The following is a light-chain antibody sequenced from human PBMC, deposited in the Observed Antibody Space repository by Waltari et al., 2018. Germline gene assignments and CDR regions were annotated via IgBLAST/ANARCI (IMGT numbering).Light chain of an antibody. CDR2: TAS. Sequence: DIQLTQSPSFLSASVGDRVTITCRASQDISRYLAWYQQKPGKAPKLLMYTASTLQSGVPSRFSGSGSGTEFTLTISSRQPEDFATYYCQQLKRYPLPFGGGTKVEIK. J-gene: IGKJ4*01. V-gene: IGKV1-9*01. CDR1: QDISRY. CDR3: QQLKRYPLP.